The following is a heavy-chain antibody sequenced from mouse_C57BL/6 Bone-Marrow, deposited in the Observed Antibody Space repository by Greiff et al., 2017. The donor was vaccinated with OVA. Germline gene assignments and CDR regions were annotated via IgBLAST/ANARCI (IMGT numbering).Heavy chain of an antibody. D-gene: IGHD3-2*02. CDR3: ARQLRLRKVFDY. CDR2: IDPEDGET. J-gene: IGHJ2*01. V-gene: IGHV14-2*01. CDR1: GFNIKDYY. Sequence: EVKVVESGAELVKPGASVKLSCTASGFNIKDYYMHWVKQRTEQGLEWIGRIDPEDGETKYAPKFQGKATITADTSSNTAYLQLSSLTSEDTAVYYCARQLRLRKVFDYWGQGTTLTVSS.